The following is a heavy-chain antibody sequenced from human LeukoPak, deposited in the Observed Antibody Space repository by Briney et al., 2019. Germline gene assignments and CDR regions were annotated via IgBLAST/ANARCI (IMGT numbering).Heavy chain of an antibody. CDR3: TTDGYSYGYRDY. CDR2: ISSGTI. V-gene: IGHV3-48*04. D-gene: IGHD5-18*01. CDR1: GFTFTTYS. J-gene: IGHJ4*02. Sequence: GGSLRLSCAASGFTFTTYSMNWVRQAPGQGLEWLSHISSGTIAYADSVKGRFTISRDNAKNSLYLQMNSLKTEDTGVYYCTTDGYSYGYRDYWGQGTLVTVSS.